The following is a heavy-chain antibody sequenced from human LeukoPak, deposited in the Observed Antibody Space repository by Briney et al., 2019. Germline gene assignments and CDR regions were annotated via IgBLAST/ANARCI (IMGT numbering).Heavy chain of an antibody. Sequence: SETLSLTCTVSGGSISSYYWSWNRQPPGKGLEWIGYIYYSGSTNYNPSLKSRVTISVDTSKNQFSLKLSSATAADTAVYYCARDICGYNYGCFDSWGQGTLVTVSS. CDR3: ARDICGYNYGCFDS. J-gene: IGHJ4*02. D-gene: IGHD5-18*01. CDR2: IYYSGST. V-gene: IGHV4-59*01. CDR1: GGSISSYY.